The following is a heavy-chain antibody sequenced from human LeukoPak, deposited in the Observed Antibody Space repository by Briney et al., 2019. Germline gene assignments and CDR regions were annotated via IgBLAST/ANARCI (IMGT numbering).Heavy chain of an antibody. V-gene: IGHV3-7*01. D-gene: IGHD6-13*01. CDR3: ARDGWPGSSYYRPFDY. J-gene: IGHJ4*02. CDR1: GFSFSNYW. Sequence: GGSLRLSCAASGFSFSNYWMGWVRQAPGKRPEWVANMNIDGSERYYADSVKGRFTISRDNARNSVFLQMSGLRADDTAVYYCARDGWPGSSYYRPFDYWGQGTLVTVSS. CDR2: MNIDGSER.